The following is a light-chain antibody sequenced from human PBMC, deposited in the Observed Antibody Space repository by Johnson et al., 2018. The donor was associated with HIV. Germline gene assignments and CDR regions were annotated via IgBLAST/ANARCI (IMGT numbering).Light chain of an antibody. CDR2: ENN. V-gene: IGLV1-51*02. CDR1: SSNIGTNF. CDR3: ASWDRSLTVGTV. J-gene: IGLJ1*01. Sequence: QSVLTQPPSVSAAPRQKVTISCSGSSSNIGTNFVSWYQQFPGAAPKLLIYENNKRPSGIPDRFSGSKSGTSATLDITGLQTGDEADYYCASWDRSLTVGTVFGPGTRVTVL.